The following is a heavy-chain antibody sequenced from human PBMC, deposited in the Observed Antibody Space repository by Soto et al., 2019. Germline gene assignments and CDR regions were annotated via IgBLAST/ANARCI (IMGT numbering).Heavy chain of an antibody. CDR3: ARRYGYYFDY. CDR2: IYYSGST. D-gene: IGHD4-17*01. J-gene: IGHJ4*02. Sequence: SETLSLTCTVSGGSISSYYWSWIRQPPGKGLEWIGYIYYSGSTNYNLSLKSRVTISVDTSKNQLSLKLSSVTAADTAVYYCARRYGYYFDYWGQGTLVTV. CDR1: GGSISSYY. V-gene: IGHV4-59*08.